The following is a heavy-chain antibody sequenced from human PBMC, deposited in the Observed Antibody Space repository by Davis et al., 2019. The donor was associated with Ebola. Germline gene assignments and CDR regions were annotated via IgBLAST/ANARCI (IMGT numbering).Heavy chain of an antibody. D-gene: IGHD2-2*01. CDR1: GFTFSSYG. J-gene: IGHJ3*02. V-gene: IGHV3-23*01. CDR3: AKDLPSSLLDPSLGAFDI. Sequence: GESLKISCAASGFTFSSYGLSWVRRAPGKGLEWVSAISGSGGSTYYADSVKGRFTISRDNSKNTLYLQMNSLRAEDTAVYYCAKDLPSSLLDPSLGAFDIWGQGTMVTVSS. CDR2: ISGSGGST.